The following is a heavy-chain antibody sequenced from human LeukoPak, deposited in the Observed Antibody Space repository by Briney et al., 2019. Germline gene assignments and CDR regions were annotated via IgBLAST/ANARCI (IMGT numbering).Heavy chain of an antibody. V-gene: IGHV3-23*01. J-gene: IGHJ4*02. CDR3: ARCWYNFDY. D-gene: IGHD6-13*01. CDR1: GFMFNNYA. CDR2: INSGERR. Sequence: GGSLRLSCAPSGFMFNNYAMSWVRQAPGKGLEWVSGINSGERRYYADSVRGRFTISRDNSKNTLYLQMHSLRAEDTAVYFCARCWYNFDYWGQGTLVTVSS.